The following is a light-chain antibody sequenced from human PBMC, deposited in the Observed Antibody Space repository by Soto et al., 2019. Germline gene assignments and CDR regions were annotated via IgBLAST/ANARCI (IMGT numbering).Light chain of an antibody. CDR1: TSNIGGNT. V-gene: IGLV1-44*01. CDR2: SNN. CDR3: AAWDDRRNAVT. J-gene: IGLJ2*01. Sequence: QSVLTQPPSASGTPGQRVTISCSGSTSNIGGNTVNWYQQLPGTAPKLLIYSNNQRPSGVPDRFSGSKSGTSASLAISRLQSESAAAYYCAAWDDRRNAVTFGGGTKLTVL.